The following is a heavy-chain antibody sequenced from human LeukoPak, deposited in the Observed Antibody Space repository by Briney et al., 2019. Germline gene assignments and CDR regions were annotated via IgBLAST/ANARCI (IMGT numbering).Heavy chain of an antibody. V-gene: IGHV3-7*01. D-gene: IGHD3-22*01. Sequence: GGSLRLSCAASGFTFSSYWMSWVRQAPGKGLEWVANIKQDGSEKYYVDSVKGRFTISRDNAKNSLYLQMNSLRAEDTAVYHCARDRGDYYDSSGYYYFDYWGQGTLVTVSS. J-gene: IGHJ4*02. CDR2: IKQDGSEK. CDR1: GFTFSSYW. CDR3: ARDRGDYYDSSGYYYFDY.